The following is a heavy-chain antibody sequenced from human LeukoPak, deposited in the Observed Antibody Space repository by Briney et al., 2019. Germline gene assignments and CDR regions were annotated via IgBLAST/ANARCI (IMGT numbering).Heavy chain of an antibody. V-gene: IGHV4-59*08. J-gene: IGHJ3*02. D-gene: IGHD6-13*01. CDR3: ARHGANRQQLVMAFDI. CDR2: IYYSRST. CDR1: GDSISSYY. Sequence: SETLSLTCTVSGDSISSYYWSWIRQPPGKGPEWIGYIYYSRSTNYNPSLKSRVTISIDTSKNQFSLKLNSVTAADTAVYYCARHGANRQQLVMAFDIWGQGTMVTVSS.